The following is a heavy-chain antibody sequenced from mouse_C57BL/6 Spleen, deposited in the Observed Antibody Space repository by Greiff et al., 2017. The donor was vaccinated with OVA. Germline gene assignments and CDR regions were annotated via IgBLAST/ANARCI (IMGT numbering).Heavy chain of an antibody. V-gene: IGHV1-55*01. CDR3: ARRGSSYERAMDY. CDR2: IYPGSGST. Sequence: QVQLQQPGAELVKPGASVKMSCKASGYTFTSYWITWVKQRPGQGLEWIGDIYPGSGSTNYHEKFKSKATLTVDTSSSTANMQLSSLTSEDSAVYYCARRGSSYERAMDYWGQGTSVTVSS. J-gene: IGHJ4*01. CDR1: GYTFTSYW. D-gene: IGHD1-1*01.